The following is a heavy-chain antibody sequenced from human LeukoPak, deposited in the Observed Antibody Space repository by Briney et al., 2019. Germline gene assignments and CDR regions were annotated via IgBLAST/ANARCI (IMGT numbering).Heavy chain of an antibody. V-gene: IGHV3-7*01. J-gene: IGHJ6*03. D-gene: IGHD7-27*01. CDR2: IKQDGSEK. Sequence: GGSLRLSCAASGFTFNNSWMTWVRQAPGKGLEWVANIKQDGSEKYYVDSVKGRFTISRDNAKNSLYLQMNSLRAEDTAVYYCARDGLTGDRPYYYYYYMDVWGKGTTVTISS. CDR1: GFTFNNSW. CDR3: ARDGLTGDRPYYYYYYMDV.